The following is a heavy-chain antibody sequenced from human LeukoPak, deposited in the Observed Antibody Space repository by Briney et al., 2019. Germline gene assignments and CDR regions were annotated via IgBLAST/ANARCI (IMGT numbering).Heavy chain of an antibody. CDR1: GFTFSSYG. D-gene: IGHD3-9*01. Sequence: GGSLRLSCAASGFTFSSYGMHWVRQAPGKGREGVAFIRYEGSNKYYADSVKGRFTISRDNSKNTLYLQMNSLRAEDTAVYYCAHSGILTGYYNSFDYWGQGTLVTVSS. CDR2: IRYEGSNK. CDR3: AHSGILTGYYNSFDY. V-gene: IGHV3-30*02. J-gene: IGHJ4*02.